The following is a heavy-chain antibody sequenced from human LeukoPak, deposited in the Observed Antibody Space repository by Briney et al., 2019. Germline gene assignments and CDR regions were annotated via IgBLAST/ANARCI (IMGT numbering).Heavy chain of an antibody. CDR2: IYTSGSI. V-gene: IGHV4-61*02. J-gene: IGHJ1*01. Sequence: PSETLSLTCTVSGGSISSGSYYWSWIRQPAGKGLEWIGRIYTSGSINYNPSLKSRVTISVDTSKNHFSLKLSSVTAADTAVYYCARGYCTNAVCSLGPTQAWGQGTLVTVSS. CDR3: ARGYCTNAVCSLGPTQA. CDR1: GGSISSGSYY. D-gene: IGHD2-8*01.